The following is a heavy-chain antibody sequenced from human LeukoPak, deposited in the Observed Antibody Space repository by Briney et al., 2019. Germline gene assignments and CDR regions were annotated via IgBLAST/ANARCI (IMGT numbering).Heavy chain of an antibody. CDR2: ISYDGSNK. J-gene: IGHJ4*02. Sequence: GGSLRLSCAASGFTFSSYAMHWVRQAPGKGLEWVAVISYDGSNKYYADSVKGRFTISRDNSKNTLYLQMSSLRAEDTAVYYCAREMGMSLYPYFFDYWGQGTLVTVSS. CDR3: AREMGMSLYPYFFDY. V-gene: IGHV3-30*04. D-gene: IGHD2-2*02. CDR1: GFTFSSYA.